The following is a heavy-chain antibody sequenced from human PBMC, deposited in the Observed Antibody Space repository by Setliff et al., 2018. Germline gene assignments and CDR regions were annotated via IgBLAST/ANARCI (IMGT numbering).Heavy chain of an antibody. CDR2: IDPSGNT. CDR3: ARRTFGSGRFDP. Sequence: SETLSLTCTVSGGSITSGSNYWSWIRQPAGRGLEWMGHIDPSGNTNYHPSLRSRVTISIDTSKNQFSLKLSAVTAADTAVYFCARRTFGSGRFDPWGQGTLVTVSS. D-gene: IGHD3-16*01. V-gene: IGHV4-61*09. CDR1: GGSITSGSNY. J-gene: IGHJ5*02.